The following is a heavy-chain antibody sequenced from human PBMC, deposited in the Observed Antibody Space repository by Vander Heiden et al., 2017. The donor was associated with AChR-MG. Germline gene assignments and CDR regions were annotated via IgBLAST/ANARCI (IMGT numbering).Heavy chain of an antibody. J-gene: IGHJ4*02. V-gene: IGHV2-5*02. CDR2: IYWDDDK. D-gene: IGHD3-22*01. CDR3: AHRPYDSSGYYTYYFDY. CDR1: GISRSTSGVG. Sequence: QITLKESGPTLVKPTQTLTLTCTFSGISRSTSGVGVGWIRQPPGKALELLALIYWDDDKRYSPSLNSRLTITKDTSKNQVVLTMTNMDPVHTATYYCAHRPYDSSGYYTYYFDYWGQGTLVTVSS.